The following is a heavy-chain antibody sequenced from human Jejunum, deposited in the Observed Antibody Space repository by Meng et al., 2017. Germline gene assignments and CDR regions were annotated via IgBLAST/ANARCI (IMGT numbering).Heavy chain of an antibody. CDR2: MNPNNGDI. Sequence: QVPLVQSGAEVKKPGASVKVSCKASGYTFSSYHINWVRQATGQGPEWMGWMNPNNGDIGYAQKFQGRVTMTRDTSVSTAYMELSSLTSEDTAVYYCARGVAAGVDYWGQGTLVTVSS. CDR3: ARGVAAGVDY. D-gene: IGHD6-13*01. J-gene: IGHJ4*02. V-gene: IGHV1-8*01. CDR1: GYTFSSYH.